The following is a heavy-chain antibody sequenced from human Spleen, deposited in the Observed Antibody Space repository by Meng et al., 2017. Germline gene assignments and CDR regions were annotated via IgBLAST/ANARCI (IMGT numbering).Heavy chain of an antibody. CDR1: GFTFSSYA. CDR2: IGGSGAST. CDR3: AKGGGYSYGYVAF. V-gene: IGHV3-23*01. D-gene: IGHD5-18*01. Sequence: GESLKISCAASGFTFSSYAMSWVRPAPGKGLEWVSAIGGSGASTYYADSVKGRFTISRDNSKNTVYLQMNSLRGEDTALYYCAKGGGYSYGYVAFWGQGILVTVSS. J-gene: IGHJ4*02.